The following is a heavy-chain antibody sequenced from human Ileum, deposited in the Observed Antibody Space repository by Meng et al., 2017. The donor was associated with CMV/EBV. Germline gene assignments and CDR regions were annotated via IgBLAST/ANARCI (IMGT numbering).Heavy chain of an antibody. CDR2: VIPDGSGT. D-gene: IGHD5-12*01. CDR3: TRRLPYNGYDW. CDR1: GFTFSSSY. V-gene: IGHV3-74*01. Sequence: GESLKISCAASGFTFSSSYMYWVRQVPGKGLVWVSRVIPDGSGTGYADAVKGRFTISRDNAKNTLYLQMNSLRAEDTAVYYCTRRLPYNGYDWWGQGTLVTVSS. J-gene: IGHJ4*02.